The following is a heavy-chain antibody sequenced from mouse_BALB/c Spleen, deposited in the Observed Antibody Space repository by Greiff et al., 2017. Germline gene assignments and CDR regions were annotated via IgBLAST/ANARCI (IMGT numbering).Heavy chain of an antibody. CDR1: GYSFTSYY. CDR2: IDPFNGGT. D-gene: IGHD2-4*01. J-gene: IGHJ1*01. V-gene: IGHV1S135*01. CDR3: AREGPMITTDWYFDV. Sequence: EVKLMESGPELMKPGASVKISCKASGYSFTSYYMHWVKQSHGKSLEWIGYIDPFNGGTSYNQKFKGKATLTVDKSSSTAYMHLSSLTSEDSAVYYCAREGPMITTDWYFDVWGAGTTVTVSS.